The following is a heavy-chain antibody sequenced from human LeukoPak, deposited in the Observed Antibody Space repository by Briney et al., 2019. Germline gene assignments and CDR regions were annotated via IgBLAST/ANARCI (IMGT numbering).Heavy chain of an antibody. D-gene: IGHD2-2*02. Sequence: GASVKVSCKASGYTFTGYGISWVRQAPGQGLEWMGWISAYNGNTNYAQKLQGRVTMTTDTSTSTAYMELRSLRSDDTAVYYCARTGYCSSTSCYTSWFDPWGQGTLVTVSS. V-gene: IGHV1-18*01. CDR2: ISAYNGNT. CDR1: GYTFTGYG. J-gene: IGHJ5*02. CDR3: ARTGYCSSTSCYTSWFDP.